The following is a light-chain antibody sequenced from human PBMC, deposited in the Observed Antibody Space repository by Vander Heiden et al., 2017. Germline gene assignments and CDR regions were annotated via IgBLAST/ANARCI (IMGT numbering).Light chain of an antibody. CDR3: QQSYSTPGVT. CDR1: QSISSY. CDR2: AAS. J-gene: IGKJ3*01. Sequence: DIQMTPSPSSLSASVGARVTITCRASQSISSYFNWYQQKPGKAPMLLIYAASSLQSGVPSRFSGSGSGTDFTLTISSLQPEDFATYYCQQSYSTPGVTFGPGTKVDIK. V-gene: IGKV1-39*01.